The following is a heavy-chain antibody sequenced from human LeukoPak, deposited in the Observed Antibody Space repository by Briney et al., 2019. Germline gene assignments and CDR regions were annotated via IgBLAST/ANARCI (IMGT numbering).Heavy chain of an antibody. CDR3: ARSISGRSGSRGGRYYFDF. J-gene: IGHJ4*02. CDR1: RFTFSSDA. D-gene: IGHD1-26*01. V-gene: IGHV3-23*01. Sequence: GGSLRLSCEASRFTFSSDAMSWVRQAPGRGLEWVAAIGPSGSTYYADSVKGRFSISRDNSKDTLNLQMNSLRVDDTAIYYCARSISGRSGSRGGRYYFDFWGQGAPVTVSS. CDR2: IGPSGST.